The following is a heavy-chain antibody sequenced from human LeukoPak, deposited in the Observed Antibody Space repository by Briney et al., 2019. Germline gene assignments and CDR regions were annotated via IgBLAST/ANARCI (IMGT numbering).Heavy chain of an antibody. J-gene: IGHJ4*02. CDR1: GGSISSGDYY. CDR2: IYYSGST. CDR3: ARAPSWNDEGPFDY. D-gene: IGHD1-1*01. Sequence: PSQTLSLTCTVSGGSISSGDYYWSWIRQPPGKGLEWIGYIYYSGSTYYNPPLKSRVTISVDTSKNQFSLKLSSVTAADTAVYYCARAPSWNDEGPFDYWGQGTLSPSPQ. V-gene: IGHV4-30-4*01.